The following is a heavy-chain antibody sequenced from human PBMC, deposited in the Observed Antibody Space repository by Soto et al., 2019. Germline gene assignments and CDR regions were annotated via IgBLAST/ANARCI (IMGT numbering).Heavy chain of an antibody. V-gene: IGHV4-30-2*01. Sequence: SETLSLTCAVSGGSISSGGYSWSWIRQPPGKGLEWIGYIYHSGSTYYNPSLKSRVTISVDRSKNQFSLKLRSVTAADTAVYYCARGQVVAAQHWGQGTRVTVS. J-gene: IGHJ4*02. CDR2: IYHSGST. CDR3: ARGQVVAAQH. D-gene: IGHD2-15*01. CDR1: GGSISSGGYS.